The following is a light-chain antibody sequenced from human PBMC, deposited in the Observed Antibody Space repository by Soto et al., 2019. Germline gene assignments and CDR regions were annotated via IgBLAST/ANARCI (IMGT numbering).Light chain of an antibody. CDR2: GAS. Sequence: EIVLRQSPGTLSLSPGERATLSCRASQSVSSSYLAWYQQKPGQAPRLLIYGASSRATGIPDRFSGSGSGTDFTLTISRLEPEDFGVYYCQQYGCSPPTFGQGTRLAIK. CDR1: QSVSSSY. J-gene: IGKJ5*01. V-gene: IGKV3-20*01. CDR3: QQYGCSPPT.